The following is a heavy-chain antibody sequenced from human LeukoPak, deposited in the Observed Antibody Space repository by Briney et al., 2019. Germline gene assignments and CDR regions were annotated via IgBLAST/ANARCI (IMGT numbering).Heavy chain of an antibody. CDR2: ISSSSIYI. D-gene: IGHD1-26*01. J-gene: IGHJ4*02. V-gene: IGHV3-21*01. Sequence: PGGALRLSRAASGFTFSSYSTNRVRQAPGKGLEWVSYISSSSIYIYYADSVKGRFTISRDNTKNSQYLHMYSVRAEDTAVYYCSGKWIVGATSLDYWGQGTLVTVSS. CDR1: GFTFSSYS. CDR3: SGKWIVGATSLDY.